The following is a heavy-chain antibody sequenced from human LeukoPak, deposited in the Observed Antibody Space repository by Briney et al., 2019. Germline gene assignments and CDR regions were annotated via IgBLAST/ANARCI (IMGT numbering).Heavy chain of an antibody. CDR2: INTDGSRT. V-gene: IGHV3-74*01. Sequence: PGGSLRLSCAASGFTFSSYWMHWVRQAPGKGLVWVSRINTDGSRTTYADSVKGRFTISRDDAKNSLYLQMNSLRAEDTAVYYCARGGGFCGGDCYGIDYWGQGTLVTVSS. J-gene: IGHJ4*02. CDR3: ARGGGFCGGDCYGIDY. CDR1: GFTFSSYW. D-gene: IGHD2-21*01.